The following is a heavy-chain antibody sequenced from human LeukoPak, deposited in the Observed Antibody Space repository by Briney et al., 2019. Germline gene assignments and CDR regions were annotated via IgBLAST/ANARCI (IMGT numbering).Heavy chain of an antibody. J-gene: IGHJ6*02. CDR2: IYYSGST. Sequence: SETLSLTCTVSGGSISSGDYYWSWIRQPPGKGLEWIGYIYYSGSTHYNPSLKSRVTISVDTPKNQFSLKLSSVTAADTAVYYCARGSVYCSGGSCYSIYCGMDVWGQGTTVTVSS. CDR3: ARGSVYCSGGSCYSIYCGMDV. D-gene: IGHD2-15*01. CDR1: GGSISSGDYY. V-gene: IGHV4-30-4*01.